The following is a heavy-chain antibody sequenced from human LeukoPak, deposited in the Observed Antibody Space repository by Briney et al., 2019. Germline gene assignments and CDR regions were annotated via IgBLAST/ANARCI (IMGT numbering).Heavy chain of an antibody. CDR2: IKQDGSEK. V-gene: IGHV3-7*01. J-gene: IGHJ4*02. CDR1: GFTFSSYW. Sequence: PGGSLRLSCAASGFTFSSYWMSWVRQAPGKGLEWVANIKQDGSEKYYVDSVKGRFTISRDNAENSLYLQMNSLRAEDTAVYYCASNRPESIAARMFDYWGQGTLVTVSS. CDR3: ASNRPESIAARMFDY. D-gene: IGHD6-6*01.